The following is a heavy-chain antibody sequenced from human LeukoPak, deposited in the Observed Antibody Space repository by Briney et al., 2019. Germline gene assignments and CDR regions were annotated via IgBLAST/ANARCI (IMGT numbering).Heavy chain of an antibody. V-gene: IGHV1-46*03. CDR1: GYTFTSYG. D-gene: IGHD3-9*01. J-gene: IGHJ3*02. CDR3: SKDPRNILTGYDDGLDI. Sequence: ASVKVSCKASGYTFTSYGISWVRQAPGQGLEWMGIINPKFDNTIYAQMFQGRVTMTWDMSTSTVYMELSTLRSDDTAVYYCSKDPRNILTGYDDGLDIWGQGTMVTVSS. CDR2: INPKFDNT.